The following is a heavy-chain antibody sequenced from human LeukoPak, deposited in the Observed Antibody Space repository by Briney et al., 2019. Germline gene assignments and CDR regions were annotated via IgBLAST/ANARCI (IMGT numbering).Heavy chain of an antibody. V-gene: IGHV3-21*04. D-gene: IGHD2-2*01. J-gene: IGHJ5*02. CDR1: GFTFSSYS. Sequence: GSLRLSCAASGFTFSSYSMNWVRQAPRKGLEWVSSISSSSSYIYYADSVKGRFTISRDNAKNSLYLQMNSLRAEDTALYYCVRDRCSSTSCHDSPNWFDPWGQGTLVTVSS. CDR3: VRDRCSSTSCHDSPNWFDP. CDR2: ISSSSSYI.